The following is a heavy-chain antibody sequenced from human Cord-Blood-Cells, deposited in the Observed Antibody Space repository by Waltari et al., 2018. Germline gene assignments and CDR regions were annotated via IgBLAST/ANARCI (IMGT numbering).Heavy chain of an antibody. CDR1: GFPFTSSA. CDR2: IVVGSGNT. J-gene: IGHJ3*02. D-gene: IGHD2-21*02. Sequence: QMQLVQSGPEVKKPGTSVKVSCKASGFPFTSSAVQWVRQARGQRLEWIGWIVVGSGNTNYAQKFQERVTITRDMSTSTAYMELSSLRSEDTAVYYCAASEVVTAMNAFDIWGQGTMVTVSS. CDR3: AASEVVTAMNAFDI. V-gene: IGHV1-58*01.